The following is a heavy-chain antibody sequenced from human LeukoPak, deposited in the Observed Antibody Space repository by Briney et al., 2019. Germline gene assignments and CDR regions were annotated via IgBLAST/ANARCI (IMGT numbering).Heavy chain of an antibody. D-gene: IGHD6-13*01. CDR1: GFTFSSYW. CDR2: IKQDGSEK. V-gene: IGHV3-7*01. CDR3: ARVVAAADYAFDI. Sequence: PGGSLRLSCAASGFTFSSYWMSWVRQAPGKGLEWVANIKQDGSEKYYVDSVKGRFTISRDNAKNSLYLQMISLRAEDTAVYYCARVVAAADYAFDIWGQGTMVTVSS. J-gene: IGHJ3*02.